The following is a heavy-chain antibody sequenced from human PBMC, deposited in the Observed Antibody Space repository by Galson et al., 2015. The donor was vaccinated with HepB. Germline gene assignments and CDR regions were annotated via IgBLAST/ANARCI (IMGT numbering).Heavy chain of an antibody. CDR2: ISWNSGGV. CDR3: ARDIGPLTMTRGYLAS. D-gene: IGHD3-10*01. V-gene: IGHV3-9*01. CDR1: GFNFGDHA. J-gene: IGHJ1*01. Sequence: SLRLSCAGSGFNFGDHAMHWVWQVPGKGLEWVSAISWNSGGVGYADSVRGRFTISRDNARNSVSLQMNSLRVEDTALYYCARDIGPLTMTRGYLASWGQGTLVTITS.